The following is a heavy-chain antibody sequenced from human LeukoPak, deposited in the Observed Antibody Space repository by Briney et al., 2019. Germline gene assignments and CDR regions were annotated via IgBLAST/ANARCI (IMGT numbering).Heavy chain of an antibody. J-gene: IGHJ4*02. V-gene: IGHV4-34*01. Sequence: PSETLSLTCAVYGGSFSGYYWSWIRQPPGKGPEWIGEINHSGSTNYNPSLKSRVTISVDTSKNQFSLKLSSVTAADTAVYYCASLSTVVNAIQVGWGQGTLVTVSS. CDR1: GGSFSGYY. D-gene: IGHD2-21*01. CDR2: INHSGST. CDR3: ASLSTVVNAIQVG.